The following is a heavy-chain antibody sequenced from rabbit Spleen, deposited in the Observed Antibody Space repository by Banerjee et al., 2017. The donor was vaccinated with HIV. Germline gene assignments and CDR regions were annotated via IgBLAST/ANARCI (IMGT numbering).Heavy chain of an antibody. Sequence: QEQLEESGGDLVKPEGTLTLTCTVSGFSFSSNWICWVRQAPGKGLEWIACIDTSDGDTDYANWPKGRFTISKASSTTVTLKMTSLTAADTATYFCARDSGSSFSSYGMDLWGQGTLVTVS. D-gene: IGHD8-1*01. CDR2: IDTSDGDT. V-gene: IGHV1S45*01. J-gene: IGHJ6*01. CDR1: GFSFSSNW. CDR3: ARDSGSSFSSYGMDL.